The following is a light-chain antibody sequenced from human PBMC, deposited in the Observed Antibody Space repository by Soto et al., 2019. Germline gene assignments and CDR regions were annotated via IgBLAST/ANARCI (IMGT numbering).Light chain of an antibody. CDR1: QSVLYSSNNKNY. V-gene: IGKV4-1*01. J-gene: IGKJ1*01. CDR3: QQDYRPWT. CDR2: WAS. Sequence: DIVMTQSPDSLAVSLGERATINCKSSQSVLYSSNNKNYLAWYQQKPGQPPKLLIYWASTRESGVPDRFSGSGSGTDFTLTISSLQAEDVAVDDCQQDYRPWTFGQGTKVEIK.